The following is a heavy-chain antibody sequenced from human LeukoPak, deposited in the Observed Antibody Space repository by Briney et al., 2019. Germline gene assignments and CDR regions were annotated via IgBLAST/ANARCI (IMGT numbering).Heavy chain of an antibody. J-gene: IGHJ6*02. CDR1: GYTFTSYY. CDR3: ASYSSSWYEPVYYYYYYGMDV. D-gene: IGHD6-13*01. V-gene: IGHV1-46*01. CDR2: INPSGGST. Sequence: ASVKVSCKASGYTFTSYYMHWVRQAPGQGLEWMGIINPSGGSTSYAQKFQGRVTMTRDTSTSTVYMELSSLRSEDTAVYYCASYSSSWYEPVYYYYYYGMDVWGQGTTVTVSS.